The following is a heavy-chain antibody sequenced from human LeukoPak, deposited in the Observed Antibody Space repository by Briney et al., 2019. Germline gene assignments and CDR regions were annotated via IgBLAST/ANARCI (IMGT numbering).Heavy chain of an antibody. CDR3: AKAWSSWYFDY. CDR2: ITGSGGFT. Sequence: GGSLRLACAASGYTFSSYAMSWVRQAPGKGLEWVSAITGSGGFTYYADSVKGRFTISRDTSKNTLCLQMNSLRVEDTAIYYCAKAWSSWYFDYWGQRTLVTVSS. CDR1: GYTFSSYA. V-gene: IGHV3-23*01. D-gene: IGHD6-13*01. J-gene: IGHJ4*02.